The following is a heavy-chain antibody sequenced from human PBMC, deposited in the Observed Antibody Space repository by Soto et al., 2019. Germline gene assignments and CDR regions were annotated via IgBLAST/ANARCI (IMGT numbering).Heavy chain of an antibody. J-gene: IGHJ6*02. CDR2: LSWHGVTI. V-gene: IGHV3-9*01. CDR1: GFTFDDYA. Sequence: EVQLVESGGDLVQPGRSLRLSCAASGFTFDDYAMHWVRQVPGKGLKWVSGLSWHGVTIGYAASVKGRLTISRDNAKKSLYLQMNGLRPDDTALYYCAASRAYDSSDYSGYHYGRDVWGLGTTVTVSS. D-gene: IGHD3-22*01. CDR3: AASRAYDSSDYSGYHYGRDV.